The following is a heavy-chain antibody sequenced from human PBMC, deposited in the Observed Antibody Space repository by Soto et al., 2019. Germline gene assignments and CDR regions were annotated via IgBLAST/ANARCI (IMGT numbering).Heavy chain of an antibody. Sequence: QVQLVQSGAEVKKPGSSVKVSCKASGDNFSSYAIRWVRQAPGQGLEWIEGIIPIFGTANYAPKFQGRVTLTADESTSTAYMERSSLRSKDTAGYYCARDGGYSGYHEGDAFHICGQRTMVTVSS. CDR2: IIPIFGTA. CDR3: ARDGGYSGYHEGDAFHI. J-gene: IGHJ3*02. V-gene: IGHV1-69*01. CDR1: GDNFSSYA. D-gene: IGHD5-12*01.